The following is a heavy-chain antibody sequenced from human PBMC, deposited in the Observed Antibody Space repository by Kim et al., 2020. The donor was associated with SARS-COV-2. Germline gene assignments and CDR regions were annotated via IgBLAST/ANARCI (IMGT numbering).Heavy chain of an antibody. V-gene: IGHV4-39*01. CDR1: GGSISSSSYY. CDR2: IYYSGST. D-gene: IGHD3-3*01. CDR3: ARHMPDDFWSGYYIGKGWFDP. J-gene: IGHJ5*02. Sequence: SETLSLTCTVSGGSISSSSYYWGWIRQPPGKGLEWIGSIYYSGSTYYNPSLKSRVTISVDTSKNQFSLKLSSVTAADTAVYYCARHMPDDFWSGYYIGKGWFDPWGQGTLVTVSS.